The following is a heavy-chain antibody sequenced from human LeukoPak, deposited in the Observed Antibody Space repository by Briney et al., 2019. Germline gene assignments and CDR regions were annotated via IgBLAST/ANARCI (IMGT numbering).Heavy chain of an antibody. J-gene: IGHJ4*02. CDR3: LRERRRQAQQMVAEDC. CDR1: GYTFTTYN. D-gene: IGHD6-13*01. V-gene: IGHV1-18*01. Sequence: ASVKVSCKASGYTFTTYNINWVRQAPGQGLEWVAWISAYNGNTDYAQKFQNRVTVTTETSSSTAYMHERSLISADTGVYYCLRERRRQAQQMVAEDCRGKGTLGIVS. CDR2: ISAYNGNT.